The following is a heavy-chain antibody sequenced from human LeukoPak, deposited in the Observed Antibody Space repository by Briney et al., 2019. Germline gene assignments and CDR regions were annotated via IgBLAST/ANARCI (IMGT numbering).Heavy chain of an antibody. V-gene: IGHV3-23*01. CDR1: GFSFSSYA. D-gene: IGHD3-22*01. J-gene: IGHJ3*02. Sequence: GGSLRLSCAASGFSFSSYAMSWVCQAPGKGLEWVSGIGGSGGSTDYADSVKGRFTISRDNSKNMLYLQMNSLRAEDTAVYYCAKMYYYDSSRRYAFDTWGQGTMVTVSS. CDR2: IGGSGGST. CDR3: AKMYYYDSSRRYAFDT.